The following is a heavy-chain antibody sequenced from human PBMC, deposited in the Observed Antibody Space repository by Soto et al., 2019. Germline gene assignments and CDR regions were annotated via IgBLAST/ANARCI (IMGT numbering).Heavy chain of an antibody. Sequence: ASVKVSCKASGGTFSSYTISWVRQAPGQGLEWMGRIIPILGIANYAQKFQGRVTITADKSTSTAYMELSSLRSEDTAVYYCARFCSSTSCYGAFDYWGQGTLVTVS. CDR1: GGTFSSYT. D-gene: IGHD2-2*01. CDR2: IIPILGIA. V-gene: IGHV1-69*02. CDR3: ARFCSSTSCYGAFDY. J-gene: IGHJ4*02.